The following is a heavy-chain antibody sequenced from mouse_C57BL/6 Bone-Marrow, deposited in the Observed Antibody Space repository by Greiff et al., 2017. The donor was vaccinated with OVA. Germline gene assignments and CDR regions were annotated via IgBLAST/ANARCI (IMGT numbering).Heavy chain of an antibody. J-gene: IGHJ3*01. CDR2: IYPGDGAT. CDR3: ARPHLYYDDDWCAY. V-gene: IGHV1-80*01. CDR1: GYAFSSYW. D-gene: IGHD2-4*01. Sequence: QVQLKESGAELVKPGASVQISCKASGYAFSSYWMHWVKQRPGKGLEWLGQIYPGDGATHSNGKFKGKATLTADKSSSTAYMQLSSLTSEDSAVYFWARPHLYYDDDWCAYWGQGTLVTVSA.